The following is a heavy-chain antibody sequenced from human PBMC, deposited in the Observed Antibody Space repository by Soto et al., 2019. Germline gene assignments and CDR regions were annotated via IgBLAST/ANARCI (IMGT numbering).Heavy chain of an antibody. D-gene: IGHD3-22*01. Sequence: GGSLRLSCAASGFTFNTYSMTWVRQAPGKGLEWVSGISGSGDGTYYADSVKGRFTISRDNSRNTLYLHLNSLRVEDTAVYYCVKDLLHLARVYWGQGTLVTVSS. V-gene: IGHV3-23*01. CDR2: ISGSGDGT. CDR1: GFTFNTYS. J-gene: IGHJ4*02. CDR3: VKDLLHLARVY.